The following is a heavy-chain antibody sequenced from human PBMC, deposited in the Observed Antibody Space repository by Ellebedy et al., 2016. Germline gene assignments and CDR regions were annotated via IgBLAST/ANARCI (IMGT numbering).Heavy chain of an antibody. CDR3: ARGTGTSWFDP. Sequence: ASVKVSCKASGYIFTDYTVHWVRQAPGQGLEWMGWVRSRDGATRYAQNFLGRVTMTRDMSVSTVYMDLDRPTSIDTAVYYCARGTGTSWFDPWGQGTLVTVSS. J-gene: IGHJ5*02. D-gene: IGHD3-10*01. CDR1: GYIFTDYT. V-gene: IGHV1-2*02. CDR2: VRSRDGAT.